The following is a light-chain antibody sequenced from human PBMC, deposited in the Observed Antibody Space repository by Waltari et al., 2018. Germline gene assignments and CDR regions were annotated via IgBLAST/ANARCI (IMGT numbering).Light chain of an antibody. J-gene: IGLJ3*02. Sequence: SALTQPPSASGSPGQSVTIPCTVTSRDVGNYNYVSGYQQRPGKTPKLMIFEVNKRPSGVPDRFSGSKSGNTASLTVSGLQAEDEADYYCSSYAGSNNLVFGGGTKLTVL. CDR2: EVN. V-gene: IGLV2-8*01. CDR1: SRDVGNYNY. CDR3: SSYAGSNNLV.